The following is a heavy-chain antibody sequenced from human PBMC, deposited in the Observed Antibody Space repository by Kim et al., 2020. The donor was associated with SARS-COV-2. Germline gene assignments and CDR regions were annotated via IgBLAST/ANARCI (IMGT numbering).Heavy chain of an antibody. CDR3: ARDFSSVAAAPFDY. D-gene: IGHD6-13*01. Sequence: ADSVKGRFTISRDNAKNSLYLQMNSLRAEDTAVYYCARDFSSVAAAPFDYWGQGTLVTVSS. J-gene: IGHJ4*02. V-gene: IGHV3-11*05.